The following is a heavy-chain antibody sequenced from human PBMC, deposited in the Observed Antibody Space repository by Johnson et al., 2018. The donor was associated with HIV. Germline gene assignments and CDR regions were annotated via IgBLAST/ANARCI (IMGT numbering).Heavy chain of an antibody. CDR3: ARDGGSTRGDAFDI. J-gene: IGHJ3*02. V-gene: IGHV3-30*03. CDR2: ISYDGRTK. CDR1: GFTFSSYG. Sequence: QALLVESGGGVVQPGRSLRLSCAASGFTFSSYGMHWVRQAPGKGPERVAVISYDGRTKYYADSVKGRFTISRDNSKNTLYLQMNSRRAEDTAVYYCARDGGSTRGDAFDIWGQGTMVTVSS. D-gene: IGHD1-26*01.